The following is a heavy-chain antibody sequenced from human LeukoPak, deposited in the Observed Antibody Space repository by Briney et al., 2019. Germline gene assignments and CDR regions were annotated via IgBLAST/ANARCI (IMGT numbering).Heavy chain of an antibody. CDR2: INSRSSTI. J-gene: IGHJ4*02. D-gene: IGHD2-21*01. CDR1: RFTFSNYG. V-gene: IGHV3-48*01. Sequence: GGSLRLSCAASRFTFSNYGVNWVSQAPGKGLEWVSYINSRSSTIYYADSVRGRFTISRDNAKNSLYLQMNSLKAEDTAIYYCASKIAANFDYWGQGTLVTVSS. CDR3: ASKIAANFDY.